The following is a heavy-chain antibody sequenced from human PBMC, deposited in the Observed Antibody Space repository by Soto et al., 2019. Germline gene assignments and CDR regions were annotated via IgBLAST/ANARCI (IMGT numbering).Heavy chain of an antibody. CDR2: IYYSGST. CDR1: GGSISSGDYY. Sequence: QVQLQESGPGLVKPSQTLSLTCTVSGGSISSGDYYWSWIRQPPGKGLEWIGYIYYSGSTYYNPSLKSRVTIXXDXSXXQFSLKLSSVTAADTAVYYCARETTQKGSYDQLDYWGQGTLVTVSS. D-gene: IGHD3-16*01. V-gene: IGHV4-30-4*01. CDR3: ARETTQKGSYDQLDY. J-gene: IGHJ4*02.